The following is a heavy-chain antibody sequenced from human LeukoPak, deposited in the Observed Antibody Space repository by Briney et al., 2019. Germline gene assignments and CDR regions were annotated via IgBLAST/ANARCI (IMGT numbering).Heavy chain of an antibody. J-gene: IGHJ4*02. CDR3: AKDLGGSGSYSYYSDY. D-gene: IGHD3-10*01. CDR1: GFTFDDYA. V-gene: IGHV3-9*01. Sequence: GRSLRLSCAASGFTFDDYAMHWVRQAPGKGLEWVSGISWNSGSIGYADSVKGRFTISRDNAKNSLYLQMNSLRAEDTALYYCAKDLGGSGSYSYYSDYWGQGTLVTVSS. CDR2: ISWNSGSI.